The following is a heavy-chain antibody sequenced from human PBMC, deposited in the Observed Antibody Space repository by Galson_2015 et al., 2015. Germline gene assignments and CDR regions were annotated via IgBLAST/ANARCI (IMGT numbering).Heavy chain of an antibody. J-gene: IGHJ4*02. Sequence: LRLSCAASGFTFSSYAMSWVRQAPGKGLEWVSAISGSGGSTYYADSVKGRFTISRDNSKNTLYLQMNSLRAEDTAVYYCAKDSADSSGYYYRGYWGQGTLVTVSS. V-gene: IGHV3-23*01. CDR1: GFTFSSYA. D-gene: IGHD3-22*01. CDR2: ISGSGGST. CDR3: AKDSADSSGYYYRGY.